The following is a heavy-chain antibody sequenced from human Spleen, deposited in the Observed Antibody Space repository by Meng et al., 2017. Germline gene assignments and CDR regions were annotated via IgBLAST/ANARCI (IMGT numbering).Heavy chain of an antibody. CDR3: ARVPYHIVIYPAYCQR. CDR1: CDYFSRGGYY. Sequence: VELQGAGRAVVKPSQALVHICSDACDYFSRGGYYCVWIRQHAGKCLGWNGYSYSRGNANYHPSLKARFTISGENSKNQVTRSGTSENGAERALNCVARVPYHIVIYPAYCQRWGQGTLVTVSS. D-gene: IGHD2-21*01. CDR2: SYSRGNA. J-gene: IGHJ1*01. V-gene: IGHV4-31*03.